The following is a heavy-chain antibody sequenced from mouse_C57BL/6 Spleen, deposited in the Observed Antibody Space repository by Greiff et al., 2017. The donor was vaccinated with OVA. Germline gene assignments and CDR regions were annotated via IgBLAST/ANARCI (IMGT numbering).Heavy chain of an antibody. CDR1: GYSFTGYY. CDR3: ANSTMVTTGGYYYAMDY. Sequence: EVKLQESGPELVKPGASVKISCKASGYSFTGYYMNWVKQSPEKSLEWIGEINPSTGGTTYNQKFKAKATLTVDKSSCTAYMQLKSLTSEDSAVYYCANSTMVTTGGYYYAMDYWGQGTSVTVSS. CDR2: INPSTGGT. J-gene: IGHJ4*01. D-gene: IGHD2-2*01. V-gene: IGHV1-42*01.